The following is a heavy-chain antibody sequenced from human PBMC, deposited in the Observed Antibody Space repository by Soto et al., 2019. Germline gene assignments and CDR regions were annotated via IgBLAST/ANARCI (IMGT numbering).Heavy chain of an antibody. Sequence: ESPSVPCTVSSGSVTTSYWIWSRQPPGKGLEWIGYIYYSGATNYNPSLESRVTISVDTSKNQFSLQLSSVTAADTAVYYCARIRGAGGYSFSDFWGQGTLVSVSS. CDR1: SGSVTTSY. CDR3: ARIRGAGGYSFSDF. J-gene: IGHJ4*02. V-gene: IGHV4-59*02. D-gene: IGHD5-18*01. CDR2: IYYSGAT.